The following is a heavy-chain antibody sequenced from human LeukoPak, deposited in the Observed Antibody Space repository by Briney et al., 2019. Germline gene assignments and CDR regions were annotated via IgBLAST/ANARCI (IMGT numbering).Heavy chain of an antibody. CDR3: ARKRLADLGDDTSFGGTPFDS. J-gene: IGHJ4*02. Sequence: GGSLRLSCVASGFTFKSYHVNWVRQAPGKGLEWLSGITSGASVIYYADSVKGRFTISRDDAKNSVFLQMSGLTVDDTAVYYFARKRLADLGDDTSFGGTPFDSWGQGTLVIVSS. CDR1: GFTFKSYH. V-gene: IGHV3-48*03. D-gene: IGHD3-16*01. CDR2: ITSGASVI.